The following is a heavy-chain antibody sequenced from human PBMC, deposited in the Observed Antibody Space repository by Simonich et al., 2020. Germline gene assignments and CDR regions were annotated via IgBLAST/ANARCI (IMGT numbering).Heavy chain of an antibody. CDR2: SNPNSGGT. Sequence: QVQLVQSGAEVKKPGASVKVSCKASGYTFTGYYMHWVRQAPGQGLGRMRWSNPNSGGTNYAQKFQGRVTMTRDTSISTAYRELSRLRSDDTAVYYCARDPVVPAAIRNAFDIWGQGTMVTVSS. D-gene: IGHD2-2*01. CDR1: GYTFTGYY. CDR3: ARDPVVPAAIRNAFDI. J-gene: IGHJ3*02. V-gene: IGHV1-2*02.